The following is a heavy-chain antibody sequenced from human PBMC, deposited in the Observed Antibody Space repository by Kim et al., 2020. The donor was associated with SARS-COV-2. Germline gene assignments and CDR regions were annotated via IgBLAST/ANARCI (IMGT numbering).Heavy chain of an antibody. J-gene: IGHJ4*02. V-gene: IGHV3-21*01. CDR3: SRGGWVDQGDY. CDR1: GFTFSRYS. Sequence: GGSLRLSCAASGFTFSRYSMNWVRQAPGKGLEWVSSISSSGRDIYYADPLKGRFTISRGNARNSLYLQMNSLTAEDTAVYFCSRGGWVDQGDYWGQGTLVTVSS. CDR2: ISSSGRDI. D-gene: IGHD2-2*01.